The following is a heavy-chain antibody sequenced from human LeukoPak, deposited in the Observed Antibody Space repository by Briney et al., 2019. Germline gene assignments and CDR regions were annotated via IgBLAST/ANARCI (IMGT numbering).Heavy chain of an antibody. CDR1: GYSISSGYY. Sequence: SETLSLTCTVSGYSISSGYYWGWIRQPPGKGLEWIGSIYHSGSTYYNPSLKSRVTISVDTSKNQFSLKLSSVTAADTAVYYCARAGYSSSWYPLYYFDYWGQGTLVTVSS. V-gene: IGHV4-38-2*02. D-gene: IGHD6-13*01. J-gene: IGHJ4*02. CDR3: ARAGYSSSWYPLYYFDY. CDR2: IYHSGST.